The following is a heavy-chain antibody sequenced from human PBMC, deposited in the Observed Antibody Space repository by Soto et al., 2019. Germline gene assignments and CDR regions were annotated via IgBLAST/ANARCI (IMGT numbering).Heavy chain of an antibody. CDR2: ISSSSTYT. Sequence: QVRLVESGGGLVKPGGSLRLSCAASGFIFSDYYMTWIRQAPGKGLEWVSHISSSSTYTNYADSVKGRFTISRDNAKNSLYLQMNSLRAEDTAVYYCARDINDYGDTQAYNGMDVWGQGTTVTVSS. V-gene: IGHV3-11*06. CDR1: GFIFSDYY. D-gene: IGHD4-17*01. CDR3: ARDINDYGDTQAYNGMDV. J-gene: IGHJ6*02.